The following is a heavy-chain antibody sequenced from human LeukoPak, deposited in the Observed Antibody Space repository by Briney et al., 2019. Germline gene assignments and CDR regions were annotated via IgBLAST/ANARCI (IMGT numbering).Heavy chain of an antibody. V-gene: IGHV4-31*03. Sequence: SETLSLTCTVSGGSISSGGYYWSWIRQHPGKGLEWIGYIYYGGSTYYNPSLKSRVTISVDTSKNQFSLKLSSVTAADTAVYYCARAGYSYGRFDYWGQGTLVTVSS. D-gene: IGHD5-18*01. CDR1: GGSISSGGYY. CDR3: ARAGYSYGRFDY. J-gene: IGHJ4*02. CDR2: IYYGGST.